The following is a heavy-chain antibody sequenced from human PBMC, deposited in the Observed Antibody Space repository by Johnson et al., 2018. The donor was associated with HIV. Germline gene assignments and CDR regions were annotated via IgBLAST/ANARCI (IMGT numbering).Heavy chain of an antibody. Sequence: QLVESGGGVVRPGGSLRLSCAASGFTFDDYGMSWVRQGPGKGLVWVSRINGDGSGITYADSVKGRFTISRDNAKNTLYLQMNSLRAEDTAVYYCARDSRAFDIWGQGTMVTVSS. J-gene: IGHJ3*02. CDR2: INGDGSGI. CDR3: ARDSRAFDI. CDR1: GFTFDDYG. V-gene: IGHV3-20*04.